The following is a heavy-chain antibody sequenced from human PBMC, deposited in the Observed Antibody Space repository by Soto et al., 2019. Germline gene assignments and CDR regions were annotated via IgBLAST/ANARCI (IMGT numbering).Heavy chain of an antibody. CDR2: ISAHNGNT. J-gene: IGHJ4*02. CDR3: ARGRYGDY. CDR1: GYAFTTYG. Sequence: QVHLVQSGAEVKKPGASVKVSCKGSGYAFTTYGITWVRQAPGQGLEWMGWISAHNGNTNYAQKLQGTATVTRDTSTSTAYMELRSLRSDDTAVSYCARGRYGDYWGQGALVTVSS. V-gene: IGHV1-18*01. D-gene: IGHD1-1*01.